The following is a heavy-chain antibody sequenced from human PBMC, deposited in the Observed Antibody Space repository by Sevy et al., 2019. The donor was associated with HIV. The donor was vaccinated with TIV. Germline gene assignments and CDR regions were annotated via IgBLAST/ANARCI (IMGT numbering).Heavy chain of an antibody. J-gene: IGHJ6*02. CDR2: IKQDGSEK. CDR1: GFTFSSYW. Sequence: GGSLRLSCAASGFTFSSYWMSWVRQAPGKGLEWVANIKQDGSEKYYVDSVKGRFTISRDNAKNTLYLQMNSLRAEDTAVYYCARGSSGWRGLYGMDVWGQGTTVTVSS. D-gene: IGHD6-19*01. V-gene: IGHV3-7*04. CDR3: ARGSSGWRGLYGMDV.